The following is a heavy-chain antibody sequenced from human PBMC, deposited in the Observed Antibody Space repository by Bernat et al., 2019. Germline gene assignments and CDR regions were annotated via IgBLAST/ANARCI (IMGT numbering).Heavy chain of an antibody. V-gene: IGHV3-64D*06. CDR2: ISSNGGST. Sequence: EVQLVESGGGLVQPGGSLRLSCSASGFTFSSYAMHWVRQAPGKGLEYVSAISSNGGSTYSADSVEGRFTISRDNSKNTLYLQMSSLRAEDTAVYYCVKFSGANYYGSGSKGPDFDYWGQGTLVTVSS. D-gene: IGHD3-10*01. CDR3: VKFSGANYYGSGSKGPDFDY. J-gene: IGHJ4*02. CDR1: GFTFSSYA.